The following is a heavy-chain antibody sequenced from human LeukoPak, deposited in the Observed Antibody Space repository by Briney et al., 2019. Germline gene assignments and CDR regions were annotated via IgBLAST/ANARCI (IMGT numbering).Heavy chain of an antibody. CDR1: GYTFTIFG. CDR3: ARDLDSSSWYIEY. V-gene: IGHV1-46*01. Sequence: GASVKVSCKASGYTFTIFGLSWLRQAPGQGLEWMGILNPSVGSTTYAQKFQGRVTMTRDTSTSTVYMELSSLRSEDTAVYYCARDLDSSSWYIEYWGQGTLVTVSS. J-gene: IGHJ4*02. CDR2: LNPSVGST. D-gene: IGHD6-13*01.